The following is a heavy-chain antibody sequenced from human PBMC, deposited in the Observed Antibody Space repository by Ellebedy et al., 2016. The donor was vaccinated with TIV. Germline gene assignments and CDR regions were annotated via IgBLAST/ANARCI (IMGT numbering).Heavy chain of an antibody. CDR2: ISWNSGRI. CDR1: GFTFDDYA. J-gene: IGHJ4*02. Sequence: GGSLRLSXAASGFTFDDYAMHWVRQAPGKGLEWVSGISWNSGRIDYADSVKGRFTISRDNDKNSLYLQMNSLRAEDTALYYCAKDSTDKGELLAFDYWGQGTLVTVSS. D-gene: IGHD1-26*01. V-gene: IGHV3-9*01. CDR3: AKDSTDKGELLAFDY.